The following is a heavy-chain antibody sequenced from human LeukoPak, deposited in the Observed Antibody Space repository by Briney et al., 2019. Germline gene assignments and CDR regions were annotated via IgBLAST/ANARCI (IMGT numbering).Heavy chain of an antibody. J-gene: IGHJ4*02. D-gene: IGHD2-2*01. CDR1: GFTFSDYY. Sequence: GGSLRLSCAAFGFTFSDYYMIWIRQAPGEGLEWVSYISSSGGYTNHADSVKGRFTISRDNAKNSLYLQMNSLRAEDTAVYYCARADSTAWFDYWGQGIQVTVSS. CDR2: ISSSGGYT. CDR3: ARADSTAWFDY. V-gene: IGHV3-11*05.